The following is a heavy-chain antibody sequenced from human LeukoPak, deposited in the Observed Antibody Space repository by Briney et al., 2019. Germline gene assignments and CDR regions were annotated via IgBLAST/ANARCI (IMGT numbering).Heavy chain of an antibody. CDR2: IIGSSGST. Sequence: PGGSLRLSCVASGFSFNNYAMNWVRQAPGKGLEWVSLIIGSSGSTFYADSVKGRFTISRDKSKNTLYLQMNSLRVEDTAVYYCAKGAYDYIEIAYFDYWGQGSLVTVSS. V-gene: IGHV3-23*01. CDR1: GFSFNNYA. J-gene: IGHJ4*02. D-gene: IGHD5-12*01. CDR3: AKGAYDYIEIAYFDY.